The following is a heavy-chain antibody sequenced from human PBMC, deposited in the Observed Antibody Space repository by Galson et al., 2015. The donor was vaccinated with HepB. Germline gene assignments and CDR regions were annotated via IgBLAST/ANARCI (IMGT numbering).Heavy chain of an antibody. J-gene: IGHJ6*04. V-gene: IGHV3-48*01. CDR3: ARDSGYCSSTSCYTGEANV. CDR2: ISSTSTI. Sequence: SLRLSCAASGFNFSSYSMNWVRQAPGKGLEWVSYISSTSTIYYADSLMGRFTISRDNAKSSLYLQMNSLRAEDTAVYYCARDSGYCSSTSCYTGEANVWGKGTTVTVSS. CDR1: GFNFSSYS. D-gene: IGHD2-2*03.